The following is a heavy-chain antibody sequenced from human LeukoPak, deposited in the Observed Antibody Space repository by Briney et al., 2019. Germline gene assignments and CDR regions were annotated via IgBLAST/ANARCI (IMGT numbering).Heavy chain of an antibody. V-gene: IGHV4-59*01. Sequence: SETLSLTCTVSGGSISSYYWSWIRQPPGQGLEWIGYIYYSGSTNYNPSLKSRVTISVDTSKNQFSLKLSSVTAADTAVYYCARGPYYYDSSGYYHSLWGQGTLVTVSS. J-gene: IGHJ4*02. CDR3: ARGPYYYDSSGYYHSL. CDR1: GGSISSYY. CDR2: IYYSGST. D-gene: IGHD3-22*01.